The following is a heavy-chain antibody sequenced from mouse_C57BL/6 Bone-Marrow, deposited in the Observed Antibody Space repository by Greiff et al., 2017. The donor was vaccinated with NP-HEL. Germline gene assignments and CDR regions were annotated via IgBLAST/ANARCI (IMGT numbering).Heavy chain of an antibody. J-gene: IGHJ4*01. CDR1: GFNIKNTY. CDR3: ALIYYGPYYYARDY. CDR2: IDPANGNT. Sequence: VQLKQSVAELVRPGASVKLSCTASGFNIKNTYMHWVKQRPEQGLEWIGRIDPANGNTKYAPKFQGKSTITADTSSNTAYLQLSSLTSEDTAIYYCALIYYGPYYYARDYWGQGTSGTVSS. V-gene: IGHV14-3*01. D-gene: IGHD2-1*01.